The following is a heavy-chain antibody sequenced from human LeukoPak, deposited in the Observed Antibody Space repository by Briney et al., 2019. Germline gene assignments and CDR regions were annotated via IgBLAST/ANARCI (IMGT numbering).Heavy chain of an antibody. J-gene: IGHJ6*03. D-gene: IGHD1-7*01. CDR2: IWYDESNS. CDR1: GFTFSRYG. V-gene: IGHV3-33*06. Sequence: GGSLRLSCAASGFTFSRYGMHWVRQAPGKGLEWVAVIWYDESNSYYADSVKGRFTISRDNSKKTLYLQVNSLRAEDTAVYYCAKSFLELEAYDYYMDVWGKGTTVTVSS. CDR3: AKSFLELEAYDYYMDV.